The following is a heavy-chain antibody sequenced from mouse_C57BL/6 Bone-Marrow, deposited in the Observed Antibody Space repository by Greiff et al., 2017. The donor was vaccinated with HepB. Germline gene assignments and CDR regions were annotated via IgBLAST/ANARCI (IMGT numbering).Heavy chain of an antibody. CDR3: IYYDYPYYFDY. D-gene: IGHD2-4*01. CDR1: GYTFTDYE. V-gene: IGHV1-15*01. J-gene: IGHJ2*01. Sequence: QVHVKQSGAELVRPGASVTLSCKASGYTFTDYEMHWVKQTPVHGLEWIGAIDPETGGTAYNQKFKGKAILTADKSSSTAYMELRSLTSEDSAVYYCIYYDYPYYFDYWGQGTTLTVSS. CDR2: IDPETGGT.